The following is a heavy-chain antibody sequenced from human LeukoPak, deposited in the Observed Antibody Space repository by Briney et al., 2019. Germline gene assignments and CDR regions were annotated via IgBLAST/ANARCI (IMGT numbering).Heavy chain of an antibody. V-gene: IGHV3-30*04. CDR1: GFTFSSYA. CDR3: AKATGTLGN. Sequence: GGSLRLSCAASGFTFSSYAMHWVRQAPGKGLEWVAVISYDGSNKYYADSVKGRFTISRDNSKDTLYLQMNSLTAEDTAIYYCAKATGTLGNWGQGTLVTVSS. CDR2: ISYDGSNK. D-gene: IGHD1-1*01. J-gene: IGHJ4*02.